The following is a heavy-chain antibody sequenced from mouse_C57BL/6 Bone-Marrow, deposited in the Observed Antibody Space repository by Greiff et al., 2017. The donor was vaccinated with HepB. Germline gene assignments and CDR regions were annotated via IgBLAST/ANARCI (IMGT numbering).Heavy chain of an antibody. CDR1: GFTFSDYY. J-gene: IGHJ4*01. CDR2: INYDGSST. V-gene: IGHV5-16*01. D-gene: IGHD5-1-1*01. CDR3: ARVIPYAMDY. Sequence: EVKLVESEGGLVQPGSSMKLSCTASGFTFSDYYIAWVRQVPEKGLEWVANINYDGSSTYYLDSLKSRFIISRDNAKNILYLQMSSLKSEDTATYYCARVIPYAMDYWGQGTSVTVSS.